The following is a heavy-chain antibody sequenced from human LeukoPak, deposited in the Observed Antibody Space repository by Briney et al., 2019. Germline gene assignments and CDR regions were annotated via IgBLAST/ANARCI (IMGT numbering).Heavy chain of an antibody. Sequence: PGGSLRLSCAASGFTFSSYWMSWVRQAPGKGLEWVANIKQDGNEKYYVDSVKGRFTISRDNAKNSLYLQMNSLRAEDTAVYYCARAVSEYDFWSGKAYFDPWGQGTLVTVSS. D-gene: IGHD3-3*01. V-gene: IGHV3-7*01. CDR2: IKQDGNEK. J-gene: IGHJ5*02. CDR1: GFTFSSYW. CDR3: ARAVSEYDFWSGKAYFDP.